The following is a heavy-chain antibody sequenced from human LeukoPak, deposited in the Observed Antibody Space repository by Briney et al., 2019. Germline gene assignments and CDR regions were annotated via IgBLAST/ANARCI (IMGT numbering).Heavy chain of an antibody. CDR1: GFTFSSHA. CDR3: AKEPYYDFWSGYSYDAFDI. Sequence: GGSLRLSCAASGFTFSSHAMSWVRQAPGKGLEWVSAISASGGSTYYADSVKGRFTISRDNSKNTLYLQMNSLRVEDTAVYYCAKEPYYDFWSGYSYDAFDIWGQGTMVTVSS. D-gene: IGHD3-3*01. J-gene: IGHJ3*02. CDR2: ISASGGST. V-gene: IGHV3-23*01.